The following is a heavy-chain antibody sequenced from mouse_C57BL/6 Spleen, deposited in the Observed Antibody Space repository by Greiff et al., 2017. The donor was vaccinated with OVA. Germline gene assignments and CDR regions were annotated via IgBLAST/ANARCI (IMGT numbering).Heavy chain of an antibody. J-gene: IGHJ2*01. Sequence: QVQLQQPGAELVMPGASVKLSCKASGYTFTSYWMHWVKLRPGQGLEWIGEIDPSDSYTNYNQKFKGKSTLTVDKSSSTAYMQLSSLTSEDSAVYYCARRSQTIYYDYDGYYFDYWGQGTTLTVSS. V-gene: IGHV1-69*01. D-gene: IGHD2-4*01. CDR1: GYTFTSYW. CDR3: ARRSQTIYYDYDGYYFDY. CDR2: IDPSDSYT.